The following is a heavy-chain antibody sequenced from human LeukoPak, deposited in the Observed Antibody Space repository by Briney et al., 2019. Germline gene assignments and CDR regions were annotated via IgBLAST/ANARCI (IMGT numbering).Heavy chain of an antibody. D-gene: IGHD5-12*01. J-gene: IGHJ4*02. CDR2: ISGSGGNT. CDR1: GFTFRRYG. Sequence: GGSLRLSCAASGFTFRRYGMNWVRQAPGKGLEWVSAISGSGGNTYFADSVKGRFTISRDNSKNTLYLQMNSLRAEDTAVYYCAKGPWPAYPYYFDYWGQGTLVTVSS. V-gene: IGHV3-23*01. CDR3: AKGPWPAYPYYFDY.